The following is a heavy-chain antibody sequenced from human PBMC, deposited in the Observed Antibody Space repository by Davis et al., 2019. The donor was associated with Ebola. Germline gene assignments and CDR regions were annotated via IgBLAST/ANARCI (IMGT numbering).Heavy chain of an antibody. J-gene: IGHJ4*02. Sequence: GESLKISCAASGFTFSSYGMHWVRQAPGKGLEWVAVIWYDGSNKYYADSVKGRFTISRDNSKNTLYLQMNSLRAEDTAVYYCAKDALGYSSGWTNFDYWGQGTLVTVSS. CDR3: AKDALGYSSGWTNFDY. CDR1: GFTFSSYG. CDR2: IWYDGSNK. V-gene: IGHV3-33*06. D-gene: IGHD6-19*01.